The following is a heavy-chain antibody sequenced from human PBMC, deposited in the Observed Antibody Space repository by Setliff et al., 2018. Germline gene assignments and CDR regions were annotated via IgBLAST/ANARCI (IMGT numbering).Heavy chain of an antibody. V-gene: IGHV1-2*02. J-gene: IGHJ4*02. CDR2: ISPHTGNT. Sequence: ASVKVSCKASGYNFPGYYLHWVRQAPGQGLEWMGWISPHTGNTQYAQNFQGRVTMTRDTSITTSYMELSSLRSNDTALYYCARRAFIETITGYCFDLWGQGTQVTVSS. CDR1: GYNFPGYY. D-gene: IGHD1-20*01. CDR3: ARRAFIETITGYCFDL.